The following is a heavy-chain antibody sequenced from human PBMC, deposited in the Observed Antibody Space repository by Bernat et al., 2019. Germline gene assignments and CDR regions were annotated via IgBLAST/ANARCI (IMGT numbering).Heavy chain of an antibody. Sequence: QVQLQESGPGLVKPSETLSLTCTVSGGSISGYYWGWIRQPPGKGLEWIGNIHYSGSTYYSPSLKSRVTISVDTSKNQFSLDLSSVTAADTAVYFCARSFDYGYFDFWGQGTLVTVSS. CDR2: IHYSGST. D-gene: IGHD4-17*01. CDR3: ARSFDYGYFDF. V-gene: IGHV4-59*08. CDR1: GGSISGYY. J-gene: IGHJ4*02.